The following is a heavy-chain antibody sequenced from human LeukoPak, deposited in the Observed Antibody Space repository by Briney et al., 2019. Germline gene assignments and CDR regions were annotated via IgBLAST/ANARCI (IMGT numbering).Heavy chain of an antibody. CDR1: GFTFSGSA. D-gene: IGHD3-10*01. Sequence: GGSLRLSCAASGFTFSGSALHWVRQASRKGLEWVGRIRSTANGYATAYAASVKGRFTISRDDSKNTAYLQMDSLKTEDTAVYYCTGNYYGSGSYADFGYWGQGTLVTVSS. V-gene: IGHV3-73*01. J-gene: IGHJ4*02. CDR3: TGNYYGSGSYADFGY. CDR2: IRSTANGYAT.